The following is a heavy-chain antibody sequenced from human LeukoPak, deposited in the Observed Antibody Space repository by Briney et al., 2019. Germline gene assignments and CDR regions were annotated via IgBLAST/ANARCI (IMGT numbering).Heavy chain of an antibody. D-gene: IGHD4-17*01. CDR1: GGSISSSYY. CDR3: ARRKDYGDYEAFDI. J-gene: IGHJ3*02. CDR2: IYYNGST. V-gene: IGHV4-59*08. Sequence: SETLSLTCAVSGGSISSSYYWSWIRQPPGKGLEWIGYIYYNGSTNYNPSLKSRVTISVDTSKNQFSLKLSSVTAADTAVYYCARRKDYGDYEAFDIWGQGTMVTVSS.